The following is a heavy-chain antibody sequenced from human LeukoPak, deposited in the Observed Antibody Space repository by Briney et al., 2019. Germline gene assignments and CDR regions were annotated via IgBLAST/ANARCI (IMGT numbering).Heavy chain of an antibody. D-gene: IGHD2-2*02. CDR1: GYTFTSYG. V-gene: IGHV1-18*01. Sequence: ASVKVSCKASGYTFTSYGFSWVRQAPGQGLEWMGWISAYNGNTNYAQKPQGRVTMTTDTSTSTAYMELRSLRSDDTAVYYCARDIVVVPAAIEYYYYGMDVWGQGTTVTVSS. J-gene: IGHJ6*02. CDR2: ISAYNGNT. CDR3: ARDIVVVPAAIEYYYYGMDV.